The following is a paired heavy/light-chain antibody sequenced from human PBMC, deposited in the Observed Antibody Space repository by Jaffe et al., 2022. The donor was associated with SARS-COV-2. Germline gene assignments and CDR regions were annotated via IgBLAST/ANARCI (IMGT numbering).Heavy chain of an antibody. V-gene: IGHV4-4*02. D-gene: IGHD3-16*02. Sequence: QVQLQESGPGLVKPSGTLSLTCAVSGGSISSSNWWSWVRQPPGKGLEWIGEIYHSGSTNYNPSLKSRVTISVDKSKNQFSLKLSSVTAADTAVYYCARDKIMITFGGVIAPYYYYYGMDVWGQGTTVTVSS. CDR3: ARDKIMITFGGVIAPYYYYYGMDV. J-gene: IGHJ6*02. CDR1: GGSISSSNW. CDR2: IYHSGST.
Light chain of an antibody. V-gene: IGKV3-20*01. CDR1: QSVSSSY. CDR3: QQYGSSLT. Sequence: EIVLTQSPGTLSLSPGERATLSCRASQSVSSSYLAWYQQKPGQAPRLLIYGASSRATGIPDRFSGSGSGTDFTLTISRLEPEDFAVYYCQQYGSSLTFGPGTKVDIK. CDR2: GAS. J-gene: IGKJ3*01.